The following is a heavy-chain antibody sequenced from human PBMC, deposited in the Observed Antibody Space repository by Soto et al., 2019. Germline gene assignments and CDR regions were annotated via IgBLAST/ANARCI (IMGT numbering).Heavy chain of an antibody. V-gene: IGHV4-30-4*01. D-gene: IGHD2-21*02. CDR2: IYYSGST. J-gene: IGHJ1*01. CDR3: ARAFGGNSHISEYFQH. CDR1: GGSISSGDYY. Sequence: QVQLQESGPGLVKPSQTLSLTCTVSGGSISSGDYYWSWIRQPPGKGLGWIGYIYYSGSTYYNPSLKSRVTISVDTSKNQFSLKLSSVTAADTAVYYCARAFGGNSHISEYFQHWGQGTLVTVSS.